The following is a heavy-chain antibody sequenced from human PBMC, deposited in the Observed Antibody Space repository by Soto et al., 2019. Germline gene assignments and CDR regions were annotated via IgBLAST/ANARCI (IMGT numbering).Heavy chain of an antibody. J-gene: IGHJ2*01. CDR3: ARIPSTINDYGRYWYFDL. CDR1: GNRFTSYL. V-gene: IGHV5-51*01. Sequence: XESLKISCNGSGNRFTSYLIGWVLPMPGKGLEWMGIIYPGESDTRYSPSFQGQVTISADKSISTAYLQWSSLKASDTAMYYCARIPSTINDYGRYWYFDLWGRGTLVTVSS. CDR2: IYPGESDT. D-gene: IGHD4-17*01.